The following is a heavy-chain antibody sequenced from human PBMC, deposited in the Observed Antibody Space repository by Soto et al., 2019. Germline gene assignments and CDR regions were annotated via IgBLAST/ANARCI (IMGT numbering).Heavy chain of an antibody. D-gene: IGHD1-26*01. CDR1: GFTFSSYA. CDR3: AREVGATTRFGGGDY. Sequence: ESGGGVVQPGRSLRLSCAASGFTFSSYAMHWVRQAPGKGLEWVAVISYDGSNKYYADSVKGRFTISRDNSKNTLYLQMNSLRAEDTAVYYCAREVGATTRFGGGDYWGQGTLVTVSS. J-gene: IGHJ4*02. CDR2: ISYDGSNK. V-gene: IGHV3-30-3*01.